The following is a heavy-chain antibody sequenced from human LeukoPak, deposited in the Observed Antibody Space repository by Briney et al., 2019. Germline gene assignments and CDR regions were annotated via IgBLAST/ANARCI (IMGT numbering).Heavy chain of an antibody. J-gene: IGHJ4*02. V-gene: IGHV1-2*02. Sequence: ASVTVSCKASGYTFTDYYRHWVRQAPGQGLEWMGWINPNSGGTNYAQKFQGRVTMTRDTSISTAYMELSRLRSDDTAVYYCARWDPTYDKEASGTSNDYWGQGTLVTVSS. CDR1: GYTFTDYY. D-gene: IGHD6-13*01. CDR2: INPNSGGT. CDR3: ARWDPTYDKEASGTSNDY.